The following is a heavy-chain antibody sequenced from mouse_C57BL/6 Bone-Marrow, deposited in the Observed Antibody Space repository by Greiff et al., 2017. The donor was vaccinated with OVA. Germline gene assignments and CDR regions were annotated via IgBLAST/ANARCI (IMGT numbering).Heavy chain of an antibody. CDR1: GYTFTSYW. V-gene: IGHV1-50*01. Sequence: QVQLQQPGAELVKPGASVKLSCKASGYTFTSYWMQWVKQRPGQGLEWIGEIDPSDSYTNYNQKFKGKATLTVDTSSSTAYMQLSSLTSEDSAVYYCARAGGYWDYWGQGTTLTVSS. CDR3: ARAGGYWDY. J-gene: IGHJ2*01. D-gene: IGHD2-14*01. CDR2: IDPSDSYT.